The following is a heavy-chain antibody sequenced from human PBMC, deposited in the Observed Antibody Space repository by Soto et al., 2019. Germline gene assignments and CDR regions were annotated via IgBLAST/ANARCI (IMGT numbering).Heavy chain of an antibody. J-gene: IGHJ4*02. Sequence: GGSLRLSCAASGFSFSSYGMEWVRLAPGKGLEWVAATTYDGGIKHYVDSVKGRFTISRDNSKNTLYLQMNSLRAEDTAVYYCARHPSTYGDYGGDYFDYWGQGTLVTVSS. V-gene: IGHV3-30*03. D-gene: IGHD4-17*01. CDR1: GFSFSSYG. CDR3: ARHPSTYGDYGGDYFDY. CDR2: TTYDGGIK.